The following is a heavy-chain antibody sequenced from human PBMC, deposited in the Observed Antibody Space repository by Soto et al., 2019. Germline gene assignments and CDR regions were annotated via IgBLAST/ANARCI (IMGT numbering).Heavy chain of an antibody. CDR1: GFTFSSYA. D-gene: IGHD1-7*01. J-gene: IGHJ4*02. CDR2: ISGSGGST. CDR3: AKQILKEPNWNYIIDY. V-gene: IGHV3-23*01. Sequence: SGGSLRLSCAASGFTFSSYAMSWVRQAPGKGLEWVSAISGSGGSTYYADSVKGRFTISRDNSKNTLYLQMNSLRAEDTAVYYCAKQILKEPNWNYIIDYWGQGTLVIVSS.